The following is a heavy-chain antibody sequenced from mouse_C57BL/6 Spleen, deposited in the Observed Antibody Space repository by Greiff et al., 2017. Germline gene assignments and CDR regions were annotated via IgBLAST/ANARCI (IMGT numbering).Heavy chain of an antibody. V-gene: IGHV10-1*01. Sequence: EVKLQESGGGLVQPKGSLKLSCAASGFSFNTYAMNWVRQAPGKGLEWVARIRSKSNNYATYYADSVKDRFTISRDDSESMLYLQMNNLKTEDTAMYYCVSRDYYGSSYERYFDVWGTGTTVTVSS. CDR3: VSRDYYGSSYERYFDV. CDR2: IRSKSNNYAT. CDR1: GFSFNTYA. J-gene: IGHJ1*03. D-gene: IGHD1-1*01.